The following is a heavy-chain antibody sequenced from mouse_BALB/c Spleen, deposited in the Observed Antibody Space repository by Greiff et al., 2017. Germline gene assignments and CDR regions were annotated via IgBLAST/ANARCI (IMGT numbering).Heavy chain of an antibody. CDR2: IDPYNGGT. J-gene: IGHJ3*01. D-gene: IGHD2-10*02. CDR1: GYAFTSYN. Sequence: EVKLQESGPELVKPGASVKVSCKASGYAFTSYNMYWVKQSHGKSLEWIGYIDPYNGGTSYNQKFKGKATLTVDKSSSTAYMHLNSLTSEDSAVYYCARKAYGNYVWFAYWGQGTLVTVSA. V-gene: IGHV1S135*01. CDR3: ARKAYGNYVWFAY.